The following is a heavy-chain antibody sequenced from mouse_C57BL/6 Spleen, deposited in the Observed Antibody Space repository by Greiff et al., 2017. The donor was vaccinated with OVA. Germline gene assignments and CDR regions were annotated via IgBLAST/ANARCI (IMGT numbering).Heavy chain of an antibody. CDR2: IDPSDSYT. Sequence: VQLQQPGAELVRPGTSVKLSCKASGYTFTSYWMHWVKQRTGQGLEWIGVIDPSDSYTNYNQKFKGKATLTVDTSSSTAYMQRSSLTSEDSAVYYCARPRGSSYYAMDYWGQGTSVTVAS. CDR3: ARPRGSSYYAMDY. V-gene: IGHV1-59*01. CDR1: GYTFTSYW. D-gene: IGHD1-1*01. J-gene: IGHJ4*01.